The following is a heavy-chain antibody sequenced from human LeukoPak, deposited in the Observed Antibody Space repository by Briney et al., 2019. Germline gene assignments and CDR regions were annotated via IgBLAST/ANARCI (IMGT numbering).Heavy chain of an antibody. J-gene: IGHJ5*02. V-gene: IGHV4-34*01. CDR3: ARGYYYGSGSYYNGVDGNWFDP. CDR2: INHSGST. Sequence: SETLSLTCAVYGGSFSGYYWSWIRQPPGKGLEWIGEINHSGSTNYNPSLKSRVTISVDTSKNQFSLKLSSVTAADTAMYYCARGYYYGSGSYYNGVDGNWFDPWGQGTLVTVSS. CDR1: GGSFSGYY. D-gene: IGHD3-10*01.